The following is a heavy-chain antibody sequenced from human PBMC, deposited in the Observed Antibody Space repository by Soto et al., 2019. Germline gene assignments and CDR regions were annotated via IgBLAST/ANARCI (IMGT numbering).Heavy chain of an antibody. Sequence: EVQLVESGGGLVQPGGSLRLSCGASGFTFSSYEMNWVRQAPGKGLEWVSYISSTGRTIYYADSVKSRFTISRDNAKNSLYLQMNSLRAEDTAVYFCARDLGGYSSSWYYFDYWGQGTLVTVSS. D-gene: IGHD6-13*01. CDR2: ISSTGRTI. CDR3: ARDLGGYSSSWYYFDY. V-gene: IGHV3-48*03. J-gene: IGHJ4*02. CDR1: GFTFSSYE.